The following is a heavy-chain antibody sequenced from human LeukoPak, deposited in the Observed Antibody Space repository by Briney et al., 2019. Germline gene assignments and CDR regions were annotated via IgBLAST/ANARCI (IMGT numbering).Heavy chain of an antibody. CDR1: GFTCSSYW. CDR2: IKRDGSEK. V-gene: IGHV3-7*03. CDR3: ARNGGYYYYYMDV. Sequence: GGSLRVSSAASGFTCSSYWMTWVRQAPGKGREWVGNIKRDGSEKYYVDSVKGRFTISRDNSKNSLYLQMNSLRAEDTALYYCARNGGYYYYYMDVWGKGTTVTVSS. J-gene: IGHJ6*03. D-gene: IGHD3-10*01.